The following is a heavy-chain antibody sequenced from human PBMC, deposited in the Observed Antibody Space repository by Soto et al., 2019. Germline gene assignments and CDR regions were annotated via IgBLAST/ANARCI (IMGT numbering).Heavy chain of an antibody. V-gene: IGHV4-59*01. Sequence: ASENLSLTRSVPGGSSNYYYWSWIPQPPGKGLEWIAYVYSSGATNYNPSLKSRATISVDTSKGQFSLKLSSVTAADTAVYYCARDRGPYTGFFDYWGQGTLVTVSS. D-gene: IGHD2-8*02. CDR2: VYSSGAT. CDR1: GGSSNYYY. CDR3: ARDRGPYTGFFDY. J-gene: IGHJ4*02.